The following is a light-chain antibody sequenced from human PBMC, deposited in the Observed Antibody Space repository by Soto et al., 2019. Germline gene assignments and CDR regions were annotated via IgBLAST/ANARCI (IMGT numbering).Light chain of an antibody. J-gene: IGKJ4*01. Sequence: IGLTQSPAFLSSSVGDRVTITCQASQGISSYLAWYQKKPGKAPKLLIYAASILQSGVPSRFSGSGSGTEFTLTISSLQTEDFANYYCQQLNSYPQVTFGGGTKVDIK. CDR2: AAS. CDR1: QGISSY. V-gene: IGKV1-9*01. CDR3: QQLNSYPQVT.